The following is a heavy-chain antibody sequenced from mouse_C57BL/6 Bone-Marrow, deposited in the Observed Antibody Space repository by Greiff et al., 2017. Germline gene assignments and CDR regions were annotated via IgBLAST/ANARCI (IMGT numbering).Heavy chain of an antibody. CDR1: GYTFTSYW. Sequence: QVQLQQPGAELVMPGASVKLSCKASGYTFTSYWMHWVKQRPGQGLEWIGEIDPSDSYTNYNQKFKGKSTLTVDKSSSTAYMQLSSLTSEDSAVYYGARVDTTVVDRYYFDYWGQGTTLTVSS. CDR3: ARVDTTVVDRYYFDY. J-gene: IGHJ2*01. D-gene: IGHD1-1*01. V-gene: IGHV1-69*01. CDR2: IDPSDSYT.